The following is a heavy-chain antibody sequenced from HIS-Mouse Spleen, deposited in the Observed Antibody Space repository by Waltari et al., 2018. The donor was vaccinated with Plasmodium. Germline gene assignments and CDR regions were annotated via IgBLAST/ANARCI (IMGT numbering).Heavy chain of an antibody. CDR1: GDSVSSNSAA. CDR3: ARTYSGYDFDDSYYFDY. D-gene: IGHD5-12*01. Sequence: VKPSQTLSLTCAISGDSVSSNSAAWNWIRQYPSRGLEWLGRTYYRSKWYNDYAVSVKSRITINPDTSKNQFSLQLNSVTPEDTAVYYCARTYSGYDFDDSYYFDYWGQGTLVTVSS. J-gene: IGHJ4*02. V-gene: IGHV6-1*01. CDR2: TYYRSKWYN.